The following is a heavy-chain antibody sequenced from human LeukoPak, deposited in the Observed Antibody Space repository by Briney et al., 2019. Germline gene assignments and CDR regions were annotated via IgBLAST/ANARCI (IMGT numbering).Heavy chain of an antibody. J-gene: IGHJ3*02. CDR2: IYYSGST. D-gene: IGHD2-15*01. CDR1: GGSISSYY. Sequence: SETLSLTCTVSGGSISSYYWSWIRQPPGKGLEWIGYIYYSGSTNYNPSLKSRVTISVDTSKNQFSLKLSSVTAADTAVYYCARRTGWYGRPDAFDIWGQGTMVTVSS. V-gene: IGHV4-59*01. CDR3: ARRTGWYGRPDAFDI.